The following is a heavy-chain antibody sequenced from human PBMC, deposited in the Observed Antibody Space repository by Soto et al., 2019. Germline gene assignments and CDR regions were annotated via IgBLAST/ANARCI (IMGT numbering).Heavy chain of an antibody. CDR2: TYYRSKWYN. CDR3: GREVRDYDYRWGSFSAFDI. J-gene: IGHJ3*02. CDR1: GDSVSSNSAA. V-gene: IGHV6-1*01. Sequence: PSQTLSLTCAISGDSVSSNSAAWNWIRQSPSRGFEWLGRTYYRSKWYNDYAISVKSRITINSDTSKNHFSLQLNSVTPEDTAVYYCGREVRDYDYRWGSFSAFDILGQGTMVTVSS. D-gene: IGHD3-16*01.